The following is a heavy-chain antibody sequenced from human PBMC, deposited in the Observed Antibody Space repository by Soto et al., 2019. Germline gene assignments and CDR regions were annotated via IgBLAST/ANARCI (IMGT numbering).Heavy chain of an antibody. V-gene: IGHV2-5*02. CDR3: AHIVVAGLGYYFDY. Sequence: QITLKESGPTLVKPTQTLTLTCTFSGFSLSSTRMAVGWIRQPPGKALEWLALIYWDDDNRYSPFLKSRLTITKDTSKNQVVLTTSNMDPVDTARYYCAHIVVAGLGYYFDYWGQGTLVTVSS. J-gene: IGHJ4*02. CDR1: GFSLSSTRMA. CDR2: IYWDDDN. D-gene: IGHD6-19*01.